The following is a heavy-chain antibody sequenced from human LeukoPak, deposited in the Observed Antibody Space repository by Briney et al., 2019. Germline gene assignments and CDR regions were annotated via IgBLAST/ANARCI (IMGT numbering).Heavy chain of an antibody. Sequence: PGGSLRLSCAASGFTFSSYGIHWVRQAPGKGLEWVAIISYDGSNKFYADSVKGRFTISRDDSKNTVYLQMNSLRTEDTAVYYCAKDRGTITMIVFDYWGQGTLVTVSS. V-gene: IGHV3-30*18. J-gene: IGHJ4*02. CDR1: GFTFSSYG. CDR3: AKDRGTITMIVFDY. CDR2: ISYDGSNK. D-gene: IGHD3-22*01.